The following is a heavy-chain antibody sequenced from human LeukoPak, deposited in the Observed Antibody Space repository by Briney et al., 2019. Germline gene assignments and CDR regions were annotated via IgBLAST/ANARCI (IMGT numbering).Heavy chain of an antibody. CDR1: GDSITTDHW. CDR3: ASARWNY. V-gene: IGHV4-4*02. D-gene: IGHD5-24*01. CDR2: ILHNGNT. Sequence: PSGTLSLTCAVPGDSITTDHWWSWVRQPPGKGLEWIGEILHNGNTNYNPSLKSRVTISVDKSKNQFSLRLGSVTAADTAIYYCASARWNYWGQGTLVTVSS. J-gene: IGHJ4*02.